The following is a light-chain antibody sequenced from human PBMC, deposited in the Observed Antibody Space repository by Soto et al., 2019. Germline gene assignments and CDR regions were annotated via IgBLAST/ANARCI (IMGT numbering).Light chain of an antibody. Sequence: ELVLTQSPATLSLSPGERATVSCRASQSVTNSLAWYQQKPGQAPSLLIYGTSSRATGIPDRFSGSGSGTDFTLTISRLEPEDFAVYYCQQYGSSTWTFGQGTKVDIK. J-gene: IGKJ1*01. V-gene: IGKV3-20*01. CDR3: QQYGSSTWT. CDR1: QSVTNS. CDR2: GTS.